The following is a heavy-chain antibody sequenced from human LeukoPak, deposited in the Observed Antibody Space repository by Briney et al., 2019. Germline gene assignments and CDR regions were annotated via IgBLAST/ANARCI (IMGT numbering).Heavy chain of an antibody. CDR3: ARLTKGRYFDYIFDC. CDR2: TYYTGST. V-gene: IGHV4-39*01. J-gene: IGHJ4*02. CDR1: GGSVSSSLNY. D-gene: IGHD3-9*01. Sequence: SETLSLTCTVSGGSVSSSLNYWGWLRQPPGKGLEWIGNTYYTGSTYSNPTLKSRVTMSVATSKNQFSLKLSSVNAADTAVYYCARLTKGRYFDYIFDCWGQGTLLTVSS.